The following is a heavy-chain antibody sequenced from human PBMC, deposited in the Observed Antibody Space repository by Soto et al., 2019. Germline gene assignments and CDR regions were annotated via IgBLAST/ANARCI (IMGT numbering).Heavy chain of an antibody. V-gene: IGHV3-23*01. CDR1: GFTFSSYG. Sequence: GGSLRLSCAASGFTFSSYGMSWVRQSPGKGLEWVSTIGGSGGDTYYAGSVKGRFTISRDNSRDALYLQMNSLRAEDTALYYCAKARGSGSYYPYYYGMDVWGQGTTVTVSS. CDR2: IGGSGGDT. CDR3: AKARGSGSYYPYYYGMDV. J-gene: IGHJ6*02. D-gene: IGHD3-10*01.